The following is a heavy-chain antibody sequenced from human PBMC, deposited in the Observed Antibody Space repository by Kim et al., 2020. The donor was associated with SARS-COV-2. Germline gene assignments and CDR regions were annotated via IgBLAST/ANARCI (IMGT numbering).Heavy chain of an antibody. CDR1: GFTFSTNN. D-gene: IGHD2-15*01. Sequence: GGSLRLSCVASGFTFSTNNINWVRQAPGKGLEWVSSISSTSNYIYYADSVKGRFTVSRDNAKNSLYLQMKSLRAEDTAVYYCARARWTPNYYFDYWGRGNLVTVSS. J-gene: IGHJ4*02. V-gene: IGHV3-21*01. CDR3: ARARWTPNYYFDY. CDR2: ISSTSNYI.